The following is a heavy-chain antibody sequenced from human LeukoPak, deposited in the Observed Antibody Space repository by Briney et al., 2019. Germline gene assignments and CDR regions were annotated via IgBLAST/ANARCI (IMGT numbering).Heavy chain of an antibody. D-gene: IGHD3-3*01. CDR3: ARGRIYDLWSLDC. CDR2: ISGSGGST. CDR1: GFTFSSYA. J-gene: IGHJ4*02. V-gene: IGHV3-23*01. Sequence: PGGSLRLSCAASGFTFSSYAMSWVRQAPGKGLEWVSAISGSGGSTYYADSVKGRFTISRDNAENSLYLQMNSLRVEDTAVYYCARGRIYDLWSLDCWGQGTLVTVSS.